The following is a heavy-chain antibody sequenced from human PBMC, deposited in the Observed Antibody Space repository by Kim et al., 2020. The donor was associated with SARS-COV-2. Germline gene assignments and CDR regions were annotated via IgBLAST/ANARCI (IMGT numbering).Heavy chain of an antibody. CDR3: ARDLGLPYYDILTGWVFDY. Sequence: GGSLRLFCAASGFTFSSYSMNWVRQAPGKGLEWVSSISSSSSYIYYADSVKGRFTISRDNAKNSLYLQMNSLRAEDTAVYYCARDLGLPYYDILTGWVFDYWGQGTLVTVSS. D-gene: IGHD3-9*01. CDR2: ISSSSSYI. CDR1: GFTFSSYS. V-gene: IGHV3-21*01. J-gene: IGHJ4*02.